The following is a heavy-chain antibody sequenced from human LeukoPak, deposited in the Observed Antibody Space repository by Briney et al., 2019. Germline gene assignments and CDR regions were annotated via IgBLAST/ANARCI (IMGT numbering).Heavy chain of an antibody. CDR2: IYYSGST. D-gene: IGHD3-10*01. J-gene: IGHJ6*03. Sequence: SETLSLTCTVSGGSISSSSYYWGWIRQPPGKGLEWIGSIYYSGSTYYNPSLKSRVTISVDTSKNQFSLKLSSVTAADTAVYYCARQALGEFDYYYYMDVWGKGTTVTVSS. CDR1: GGSISSSSYY. CDR3: ARQALGEFDYYYYMDV. V-gene: IGHV4-39*01.